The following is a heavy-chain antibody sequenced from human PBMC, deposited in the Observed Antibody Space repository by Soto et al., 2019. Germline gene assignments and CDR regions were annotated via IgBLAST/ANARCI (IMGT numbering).Heavy chain of an antibody. V-gene: IGHV1-2*02. J-gene: IGHJ4*02. CDR3: GRGRSGQIVVFY. Sequence: ASVKVSCKASGYTFTGHYIHWVRQAPEQGPEWMGEIGPASGATRYAQKFQGRVTMTRDMSITTVYIELNNLSPDDTAVYYCGRGRSGQIVVFYWGQGTPVTVSS. CDR1: GYTFTGHY. D-gene: IGHD5-12*01. CDR2: IGPASGAT.